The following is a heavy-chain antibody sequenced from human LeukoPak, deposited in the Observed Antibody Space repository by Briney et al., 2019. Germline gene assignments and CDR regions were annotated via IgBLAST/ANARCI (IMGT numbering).Heavy chain of an antibody. CDR3: ARDPRPLYYYGSGSSPDYYYYGMDV. CDR2: IYHSGST. D-gene: IGHD3-10*01. Sequence: PSETLSLTCAVSGGSISSSNWWSWVRQPPGKRLEWIGEIYHSGSTNYNLSLKSRVTISVDKSKNQFSLKLSSVTAADTAVYYCARDPRPLYYYGSGSSPDYYYYGMDVWGQGTTVTVSS. CDR1: GGSISSSNW. J-gene: IGHJ6*02. V-gene: IGHV4-4*02.